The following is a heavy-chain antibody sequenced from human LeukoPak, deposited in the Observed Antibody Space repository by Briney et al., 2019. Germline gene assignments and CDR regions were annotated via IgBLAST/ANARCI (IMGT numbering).Heavy chain of an antibody. D-gene: IGHD3-3*01. CDR2: INPSGGST. CDR1: GYTFTSYY. V-gene: IGHV1-46*01. J-gene: IGHJ5*02. Sequence: ASVKVSCKASGYTFTSYYMHWVRQAPGQGLEWMGIINPSGGSTSYAQKFQGRVTMTRDTSTSTVCMELSSLRSEDTAVYYCARDWYYDFWSGYYTHSGNWFDPWGQGTLVTVSS. CDR3: ARDWYYDFWSGYYTHSGNWFDP.